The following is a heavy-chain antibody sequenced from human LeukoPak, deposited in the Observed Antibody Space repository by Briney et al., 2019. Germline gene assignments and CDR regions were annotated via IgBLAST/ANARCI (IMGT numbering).Heavy chain of an antibody. CDR3: ANPSDYYYGMDV. CDR1: GFIFDNFV. J-gene: IGHJ6*02. CDR2: ISYDGFNQ. V-gene: IGHV3-30*18. Sequence: GGSLRLSCAASGFIFDNFVMHWVRQAPGKGLEWVALISYDGFNQHYADSVKGRFTISRDNSKNTLYLQMNSLRAEDTAVYYCANPSDYYYGMDVWGQGTTVTVSS.